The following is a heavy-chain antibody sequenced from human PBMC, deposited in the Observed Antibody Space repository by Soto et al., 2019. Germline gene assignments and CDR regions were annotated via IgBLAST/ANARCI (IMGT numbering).Heavy chain of an antibody. J-gene: IGHJ6*02. Sequence: ASVKVSCKASGYTFTSYYMHWVRQAPGQGLEWMGIINPSGGSTSYAQKFQGRVTMTRDTSTSTVYMELSSLRSEDTAVYYCARHGADYYGSGSPIYYYGMDVWGQGTLVTVSS. CDR3: ARHGADYYGSGSPIYYYGMDV. CDR1: GYTFTSYY. CDR2: INPSGGST. D-gene: IGHD3-10*01. V-gene: IGHV1-46*01.